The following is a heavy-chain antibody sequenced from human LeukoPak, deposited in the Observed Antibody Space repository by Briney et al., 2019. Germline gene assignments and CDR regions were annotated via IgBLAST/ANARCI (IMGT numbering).Heavy chain of an antibody. D-gene: IGHD4-17*01. CDR1: GYPFGGYY. CDR2: INPNNGGT. V-gene: IGHV1-2*02. Sequence: WASVTVSFRASGYPFGGYYVHWVRQAPGQGLEWMGCINPNNGGTNYTQKFQGRVTMTSVTSISTAYMEVNRLRSDDTAVYFCARAGYDYGDSFDYWGQGTLVTVSS. CDR3: ARAGYDYGDSFDY. J-gene: IGHJ4*02.